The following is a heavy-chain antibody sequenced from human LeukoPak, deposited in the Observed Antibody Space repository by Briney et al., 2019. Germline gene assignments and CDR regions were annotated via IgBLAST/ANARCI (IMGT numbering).Heavy chain of an antibody. CDR2: INHSGST. D-gene: IGHD3-10*01. CDR3: AREGVLVWFGEPHRYIQH. CDR1: GGSFSGYY. Sequence: SETLSLTCAVYGGSFSGYYWSWIRQPPGKGLEWIGEINHSGSTYYNPSLKSRVTISVDTSKNQFSLKLSFVTAADTAVYYCAREGVLVWFGEPHRYIQHWGQGTLVTVSS. V-gene: IGHV4-34*01. J-gene: IGHJ1*01.